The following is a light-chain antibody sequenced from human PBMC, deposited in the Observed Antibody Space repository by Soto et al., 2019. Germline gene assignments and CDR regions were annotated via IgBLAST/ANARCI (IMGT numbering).Light chain of an antibody. J-gene: IGLJ2*01. CDR3: QVCDSSRDHPGVV. CDR2: YDS. Sequence: SYELTQPASVSVAPGKTARITCGGNNIGSKSVHWYQQKPGQAPVLVIYYDSDRPSGIPERFSGSNSGNTATLTISRVEAGDEADYYCQVCDSSRDHPGVVFGGGTKLTVL. CDR1: NIGSKS. V-gene: IGLV3-21*04.